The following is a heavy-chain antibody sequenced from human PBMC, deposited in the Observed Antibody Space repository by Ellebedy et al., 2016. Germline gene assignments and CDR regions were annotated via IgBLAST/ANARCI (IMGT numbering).Heavy chain of an antibody. V-gene: IGHV4-61*01. CDR3: ARNEDYYYYYMDV. D-gene: IGHD1-1*01. J-gene: IGHJ6*03. Sequence: GSLRLSXTVSGGSVSSGSYYWSWIRQPPGKGLEWIGYIYYSGSTNYNPSLKSRVTISVDTSKNQFSLKLSSVTAADTAVYYCARNEDYYYYYMDVWGKGTTVTVSS. CDR1: GGSVSSGSYY. CDR2: IYYSGST.